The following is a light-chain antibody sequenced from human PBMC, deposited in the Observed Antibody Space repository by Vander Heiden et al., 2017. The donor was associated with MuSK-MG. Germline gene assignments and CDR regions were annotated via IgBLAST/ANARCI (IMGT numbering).Light chain of an antibody. J-gene: IGKJ4*01. CDR1: QSIRY. Sequence: DIQMTQSPSSLSASVGDRVTIACRASQSIRYLNWYQQKAGKAPKLLIYTTSSLHSGVPSRFSGSGTGTDFTLTISSLQPEDFATYFCQQSDSSPLTFGGGTTVDIK. CDR2: TTS. CDR3: QQSDSSPLT. V-gene: IGKV1-39*01.